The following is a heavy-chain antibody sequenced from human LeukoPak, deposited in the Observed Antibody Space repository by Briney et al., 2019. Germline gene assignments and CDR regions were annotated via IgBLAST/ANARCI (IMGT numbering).Heavy chain of an antibody. D-gene: IGHD1-14*01. Sequence: GASVKVSCTASGYTFTRYYMHWVRQAPGQGLEWMGIINPSGGSTSYAQKLQGRVTMTRAMSTSTVYMELSSLRSEDTAVYYCARRGRTALDYWGQGTLVTVSS. V-gene: IGHV1-46*01. CDR1: GYTFTRYY. J-gene: IGHJ4*02. CDR2: INPSGGST. CDR3: ARRGRTALDY.